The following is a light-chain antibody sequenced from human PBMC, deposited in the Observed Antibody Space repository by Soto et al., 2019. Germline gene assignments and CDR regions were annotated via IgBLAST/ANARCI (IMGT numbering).Light chain of an antibody. Sequence: EIVLTQSPGTLSLSPGERATLSCRASQSVSSSYLAWYQQKPGQAPRLLIYGASSRATGIPDRFSGSGSGTDLTLTISRLEPEDFAVYYCQQYGSSPVGTFGPGTKVGIK. CDR3: QQYGSSPVGT. CDR1: QSVSSSY. J-gene: IGKJ3*01. CDR2: GAS. V-gene: IGKV3-20*01.